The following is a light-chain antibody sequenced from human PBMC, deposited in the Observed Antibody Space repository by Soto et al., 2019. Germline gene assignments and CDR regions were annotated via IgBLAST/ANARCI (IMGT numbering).Light chain of an antibody. J-gene: IGKJ4*01. Sequence: DIQMTQSPSSLSASVGDRITSTCQASQDIKQYVNWYQQKPGKAPVLLIFDGSRLEAGAPSRFSGSGLGTEFSFTISSLQPEDFATYYCQQYENLPVTFGGGTKVDIK. CDR1: QDIKQY. CDR3: QQYENLPVT. V-gene: IGKV1-33*01. CDR2: DGS.